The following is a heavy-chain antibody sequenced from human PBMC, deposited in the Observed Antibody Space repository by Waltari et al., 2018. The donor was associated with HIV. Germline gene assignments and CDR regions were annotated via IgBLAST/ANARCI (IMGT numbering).Heavy chain of an antibody. CDR2: INHSGST. D-gene: IGHD3-22*01. V-gene: IGHV4-34*01. CDR1: GGSFSGYY. J-gene: IGHJ3*02. Sequence: QVQLQQWGAGLLKPSETLSLTCAVYGGSFSGYYWSWIRQPPGKGLEWIGEINHSGSTNYNPSLKSRVTISVDTSKNQFSLKLSSVTAADTAVYYCARGQDDSSGVIAFDTWGQGTMVTVSS. CDR3: ARGQDDSSGVIAFDT.